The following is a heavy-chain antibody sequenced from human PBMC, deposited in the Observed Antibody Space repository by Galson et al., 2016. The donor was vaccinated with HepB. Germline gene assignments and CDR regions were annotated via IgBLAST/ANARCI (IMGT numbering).Heavy chain of an antibody. V-gene: IGHV3-30*18. Sequence: SLRLSCAGSGFTFSSSGMHWVRQAPGKGLDWVAVISKSGSTEYYADSVKGRFTISKDNSKNTLYLQMNSLRAEDTAVYYCAKEFGGVGATYYYDYWGQGTLVTVSS. CDR2: ISKSGSTE. J-gene: IGHJ4*02. D-gene: IGHD1-26*01. CDR1: GFTFSSSG. CDR3: AKEFGGVGATYYYDY.